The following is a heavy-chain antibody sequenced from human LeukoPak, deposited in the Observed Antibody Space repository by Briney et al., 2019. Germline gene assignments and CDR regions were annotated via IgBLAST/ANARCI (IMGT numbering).Heavy chain of an antibody. D-gene: IGHD3-22*01. CDR3: ARSRYYYDSSSYYGFDY. CDR2: IYTIGNT. J-gene: IGHJ4*02. V-gene: IGHV4-4*07. CDR1: GGSISSYY. Sequence: SETLSLTCAVSGGSISSYYWSWIRQPAGKGLEWIGRIYTIGNTNYNPSLKSRVTMSLDTSKNQFSLKLSSVTAADTAAYYCARSRYYYDSSSYYGFDYWGQGTLVTVSS.